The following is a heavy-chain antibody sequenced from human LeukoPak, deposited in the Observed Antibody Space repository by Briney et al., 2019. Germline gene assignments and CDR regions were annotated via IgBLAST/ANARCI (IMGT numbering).Heavy chain of an antibody. V-gene: IGHV3-30*18. J-gene: IGHJ4*02. CDR1: GFTFSSYG. Sequence: GGSLRLSCAASGFTFSSYGMHWVRQAPGKGLEWVAVISYDGSNKYYADSVKGRFTISRDSSQKTLYLRLSSLRVEDTAVYYCAKGPVAAASGGRVGNWGQGTLVAVSS. CDR2: ISYDGSNK. CDR3: AKGPVAAASGGRVGN. D-gene: IGHD6-13*01.